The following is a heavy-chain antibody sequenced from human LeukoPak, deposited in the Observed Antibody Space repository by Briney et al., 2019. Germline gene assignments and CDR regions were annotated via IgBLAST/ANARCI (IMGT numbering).Heavy chain of an antibody. V-gene: IGHV1-2*04. CDR3: ARSPLRYFDWLDAFDI. CDR2: INPNSGGT. D-gene: IGHD3-9*01. CDR1: GGTFSSYA. J-gene: IGHJ3*02. Sequence: GASVKVSCKASGGTFSSYAISWVRQAPGQGLEWMGWINPNSGGTNYAQKFQGWVTMTRDTSISTAYMELSRLRSDDTAVYYCARSPLRYFDWLDAFDIWGQGTMVTVSS.